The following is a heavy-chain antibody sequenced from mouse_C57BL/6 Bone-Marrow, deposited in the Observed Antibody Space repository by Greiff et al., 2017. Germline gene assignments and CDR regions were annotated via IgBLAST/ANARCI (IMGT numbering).Heavy chain of an antibody. CDR2: IYPRSGHT. CDR1: GYTFTSYG. J-gene: IGHJ2*01. Sequence: QVQLQQSGAELARPGASVKLSCKASGYTFTSYGISWVKQRTGQGLEWIGEIYPRSGHTYYHEKFKGKATLTADKSSRTAYMELRSLTSEDSAVYFCARSEGYYGYWGQGTTLTVSS. D-gene: IGHD1-1*01. V-gene: IGHV1-81*01. CDR3: ARSEGYYGY.